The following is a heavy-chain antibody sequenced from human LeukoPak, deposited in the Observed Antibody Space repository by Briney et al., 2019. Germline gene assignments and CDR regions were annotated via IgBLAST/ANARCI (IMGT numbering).Heavy chain of an antibody. J-gene: IGHJ4*02. CDR1: GFTVGSNT. V-gene: IGHV3-7*05. CDR2: IKQDGGEK. Sequence: GGSLRLSCAASGFTVGSNTVSWVRQAPGKGLEWVANIKQDGGEKYYVDSVKGRFTISRDNAENSLYLQLNSLRAADTAVYYCARDYCSGVTCYSGYWGQGTLVTVSS. D-gene: IGHD2-15*01. CDR3: ARDYCSGVTCYSGY.